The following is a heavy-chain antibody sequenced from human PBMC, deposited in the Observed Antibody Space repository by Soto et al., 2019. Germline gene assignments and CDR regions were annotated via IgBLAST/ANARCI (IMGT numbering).Heavy chain of an antibody. J-gene: IGHJ3*02. Sequence: EVQLLESAGGLVQPGGSLRPSCAASGFTFSSYAMSWVRQAPGKGLEWVSAISGSGGNTYYADSVKGRFTISRDNSKNTLYLQMNTLRAEDTAVYYCAKGREGFGNDAFDIWGQGTMVTVSS. CDR1: GFTFSSYA. V-gene: IGHV3-23*01. D-gene: IGHD3-10*01. CDR3: AKGREGFGNDAFDI. CDR2: ISGSGGNT.